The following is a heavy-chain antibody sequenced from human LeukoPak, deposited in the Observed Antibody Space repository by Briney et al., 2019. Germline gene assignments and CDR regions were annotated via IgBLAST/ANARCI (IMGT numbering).Heavy chain of an antibody. Sequence: SETLSLTCTVSGGSISSYYWSWIRQPPGKGLEWIGYIYYSGSTNYNPSLKSRVTISVGTSKNQFSLKLSSVTAADTAAYYCARDLTIIAVAGTDDYYYYGMDVWGQGTTVTVSS. CDR1: GGSISSYY. J-gene: IGHJ6*02. V-gene: IGHV4-59*01. CDR2: IYYSGST. D-gene: IGHD6-19*01. CDR3: ARDLTIIAVAGTDDYYYYGMDV.